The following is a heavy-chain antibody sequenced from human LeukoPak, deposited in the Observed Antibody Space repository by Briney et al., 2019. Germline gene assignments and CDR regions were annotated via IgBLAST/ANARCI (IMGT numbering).Heavy chain of an antibody. J-gene: IGHJ4*02. CDR3: ATLPKTGIPLCVDY. V-gene: IGHV3-48*01. CDR1: GFTFDDYA. Sequence: AGGSLRLSCAASGFTFDDYAMHWVRQAPGKGLEWVSYISSSSSTIYYADSVKGRFTISRDNAKNSLYLQMNSLRAEDTAVYYCATLPKTGIPLCVDYWGQGTLVTVSS. CDR2: ISSSSSTI. D-gene: IGHD1-1*01.